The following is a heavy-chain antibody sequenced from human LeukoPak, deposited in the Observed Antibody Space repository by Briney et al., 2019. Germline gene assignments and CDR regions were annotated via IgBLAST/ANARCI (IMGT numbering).Heavy chain of an antibody. Sequence: PSETLSLTCTVSGGSISSYYWSWIRQPAGKGLEWIGRIYTSGSTNYNPSLKSRVTMSVDTSKNQFSLKLSSVTAADTAVYYCARARGSGSYYNPYYFDYWGQGTLVTVSS. D-gene: IGHD3-10*01. V-gene: IGHV4-4*07. CDR2: IYTSGST. CDR1: GGSISSYY. J-gene: IGHJ4*02. CDR3: ARARGSGSYYNPYYFDY.